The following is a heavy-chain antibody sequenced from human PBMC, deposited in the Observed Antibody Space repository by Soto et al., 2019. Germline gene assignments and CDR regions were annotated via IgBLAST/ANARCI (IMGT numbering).Heavy chain of an antibody. CDR2: IYWDGDK. CDR1: GFSLSTSGVG. D-gene: IGHD6-25*01. Sequence: SGPTLVNPTQTLTLTCTFSGFSLSTSGVGVGWIRQPPGKALEWLTVIYWDGDKRYSPSLKSRLTITKATSKNQVVLTMTNMDLVDTATYYCAHSYTSGVWITHHWRQGNPPSVSS. CDR3: AHSYTSGVWITHH. V-gene: IGHV2-5*02. J-gene: IGHJ5*02.